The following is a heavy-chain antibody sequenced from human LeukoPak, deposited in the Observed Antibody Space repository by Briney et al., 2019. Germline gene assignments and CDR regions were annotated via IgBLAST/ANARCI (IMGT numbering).Heavy chain of an antibody. CDR2: INWYGGST. CDR3: ARSYYGSGSYFDY. Sequence: SXVRXXXXXGXXWXSCINWYGGSTVYADSVKGRFTISRDNAKNSLYLQMNSLRAEDTALYYCARSYYGSGSYFDYWGQGTLVTVSS. V-gene: IGHV3-20*03. J-gene: IGHJ4*02. D-gene: IGHD3-10*01.